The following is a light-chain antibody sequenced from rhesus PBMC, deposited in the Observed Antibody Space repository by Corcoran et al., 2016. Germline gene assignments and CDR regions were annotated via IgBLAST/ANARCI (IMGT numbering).Light chain of an antibody. CDR3: QQYNNWNS. CDR1: QSVRSN. CDR2: YAS. J-gene: IGKJ2*01. Sequence: EIVMTQSPATLSLSPGERATLSCRASQSVRSNLAWYQQKPGQAPRLLSYYASNRATGIPDRFSGSGAGTDFTLTISSLEPEDVGVYDCQQYNNWNSFGQGTKVEIK. V-gene: IGKV3-35*01.